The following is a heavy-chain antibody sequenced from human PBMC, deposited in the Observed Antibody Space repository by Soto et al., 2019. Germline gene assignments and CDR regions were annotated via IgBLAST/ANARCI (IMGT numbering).Heavy chain of an antibody. Sequence: GGSLRLSCAASGFTFSSYAMSWVRQAPGKGLEWVSAISGSGGSTYYADSVKGRFTISRDNSKNTLYLQMNSLRAEDTAVYYCAKDDGYSYGINWFDPWGQGTLVTVSS. V-gene: IGHV3-23*01. CDR1: GFTFSSYA. J-gene: IGHJ5*02. CDR2: ISGSGGST. CDR3: AKDDGYSYGINWFDP. D-gene: IGHD5-18*01.